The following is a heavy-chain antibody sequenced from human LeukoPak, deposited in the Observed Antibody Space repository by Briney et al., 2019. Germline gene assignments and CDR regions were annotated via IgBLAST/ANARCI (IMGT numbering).Heavy chain of an antibody. J-gene: IGHJ4*02. D-gene: IGHD5-18*01. CDR1: GGSISSYY. V-gene: IGHV4-59*01. Sequence: SETLSLTCTVSGGSISSYYWSWIRQPPGKGLEWIGYIYYSGSTNYNPSLKSRVTISVDTSKNQFSLKLSSVTAADTAVYYCARAGGPYSYAPKNYFDYWGQGTLVTVSS. CDR3: ARAGGPYSYAPKNYFDY. CDR2: IYYSGST.